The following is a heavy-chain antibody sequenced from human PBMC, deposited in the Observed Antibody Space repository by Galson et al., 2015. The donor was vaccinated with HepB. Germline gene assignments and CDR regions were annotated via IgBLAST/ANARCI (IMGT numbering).Heavy chain of an antibody. Sequence: SVKVSCKASGYTLTNSAIHWVRQAPGQRPEWMGWINAGNVKAKYSQKFQGRISITRDTSASTAYMELSGLRAEDTAVYYCARDPGEEEAPPSIFHDALDVWGQGTMVTVSS. D-gene: IGHD3-3*02. CDR2: INAGNVKA. V-gene: IGHV1-3*01. CDR3: ARDPGEEEAPPSIFHDALDV. CDR1: GYTLTNSA. J-gene: IGHJ3*01.